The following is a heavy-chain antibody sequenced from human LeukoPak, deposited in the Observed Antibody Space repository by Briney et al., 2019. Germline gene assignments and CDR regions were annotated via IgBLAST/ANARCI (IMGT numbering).Heavy chain of an antibody. CDR3: ARGRPVVEIVVVTLSFGY. CDR2: INHSGST. V-gene: IGHV4-30-2*01. Sequence: PSQTLSLTCAVSGGSISSGGYSWSWIRQPPGKGLEWIGYINHSGSTNYNPSLKSRVTISVDTSKNQFSLKLSSVTAADTAVYYCARGRPVVEIVVVTLSFGYWGQGTLVTVSS. J-gene: IGHJ4*02. D-gene: IGHD3-22*01. CDR1: GGSISSGGYS.